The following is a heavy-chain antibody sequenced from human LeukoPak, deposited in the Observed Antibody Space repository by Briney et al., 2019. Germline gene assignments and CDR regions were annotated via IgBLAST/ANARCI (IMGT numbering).Heavy chain of an antibody. D-gene: IGHD2-15*01. V-gene: IGHV4-30-2*01. J-gene: IGHJ5*02. CDR1: GGSISSGGYS. CDR3: ASRYCSGGSCYWFDP. CDR2: IYHSGST. Sequence: TSETLSLTCAVSGGSISSGGYSWSWIRQPPGKGLEWIGYIYHSGSTYYNPSLKSRVTISVDRSKSQFSLKLSSVTAADTAVYYCASRYCSGGSCYWFDPWGQGTLVTVSS.